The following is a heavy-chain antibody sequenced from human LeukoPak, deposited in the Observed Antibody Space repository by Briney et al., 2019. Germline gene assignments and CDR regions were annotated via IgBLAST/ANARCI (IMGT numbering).Heavy chain of an antibody. V-gene: IGHV3-74*01. J-gene: IGHJ6*04. Sequence: GGSLRLSCAASGFTFSSYWMHWVRQGPGKGLVWVSSINSDGSTTNYADSVKGRFTISRDNAKNSLYLQMNSLRAEDTAVYYCAELGITMIGGVWGKGTTVTISS. D-gene: IGHD3-10*02. CDR3: AELGITMIGGV. CDR1: GFTFSSYW. CDR2: INSDGSTT.